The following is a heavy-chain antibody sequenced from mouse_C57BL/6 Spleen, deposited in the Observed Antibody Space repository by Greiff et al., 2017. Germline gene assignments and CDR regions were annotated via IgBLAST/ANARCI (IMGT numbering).Heavy chain of an antibody. CDR3: ARGYDGYFPWFAY. CDR2: ISSGSSTI. J-gene: IGHJ3*01. Sequence: EVQLVESGGGLVKPGGSLKLSCAASGFTFSDYGMHWVRQAPEKGLEWVAYISSGSSTIYYADTVKGRFTISRDNAKNTLFLQMTSLRSEDTAMYYCARGYDGYFPWFAYWGQGTLVTVSA. D-gene: IGHD2-3*01. CDR1: GFTFSDYG. V-gene: IGHV5-17*01.